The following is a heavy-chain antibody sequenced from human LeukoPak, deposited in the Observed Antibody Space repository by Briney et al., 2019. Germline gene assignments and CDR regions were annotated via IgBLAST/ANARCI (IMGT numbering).Heavy chain of an antibody. CDR3: AKDFAAFGI. J-gene: IGHJ3*02. CDR2: ISYDGSNK. V-gene: IGHV3-30*18. CDR1: GFTFSSYG. Sequence: GRSLRLSCAASGFTFSSYGMHWVRQAPGKGLEWVAVISYDGSNKYYADSVKGRFTISRDNSKNTLYLQMNSLRAEDTAVYYCAKDFAAFGIWGQGTMVTVSS.